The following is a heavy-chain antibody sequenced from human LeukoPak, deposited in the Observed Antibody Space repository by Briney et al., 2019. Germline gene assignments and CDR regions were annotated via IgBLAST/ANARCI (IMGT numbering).Heavy chain of an antibody. J-gene: IGHJ4*02. Sequence: SETLSLTCTVSGYSISSGYLWAWIRQAPGKGLEWIGSIYHSGNTYYNPSLKSRVTISVDTSKNQFSLKLSSVTAADTAVYYCAQDTTTGDLKSWGQGTLVTVSS. CDR1: GYSISSGYL. V-gene: IGHV4-38-2*02. D-gene: IGHD7-27*01. CDR2: IYHSGNT. CDR3: AQDTTTGDLKS.